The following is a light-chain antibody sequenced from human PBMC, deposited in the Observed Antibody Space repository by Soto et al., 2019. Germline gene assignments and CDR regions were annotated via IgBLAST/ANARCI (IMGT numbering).Light chain of an antibody. Sequence: QSALTQPASVSGSPGQSITISCTGTSSDDGGYIYVSWYQQHPGKAPKLMIYEVSNRPSGVSNRFSGSKSGNTASLTISGLQAEDEADYYCSSYTSSSTYVFGTGTKLTVL. CDR2: EVS. V-gene: IGLV2-14*01. CDR3: SSYTSSSTYV. CDR1: SSDDGGYIY. J-gene: IGLJ1*01.